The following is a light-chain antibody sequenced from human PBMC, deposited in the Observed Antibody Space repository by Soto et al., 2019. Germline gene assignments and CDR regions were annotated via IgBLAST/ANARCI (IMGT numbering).Light chain of an antibody. V-gene: IGKV1-17*01. CDR2: AAS. CDR3: FQHNSYPLT. CDR1: QGITNE. Sequence: DLWMTQSPSSLSASVGDRVTIICRASQGITNELGWFQQKPGKAPKRLIYAASTLQSGVPSRFSGGGFGTEFTLTITSLQPEDFATYYCFQHNSYPLTFGGGTTVEIK. J-gene: IGKJ4*01.